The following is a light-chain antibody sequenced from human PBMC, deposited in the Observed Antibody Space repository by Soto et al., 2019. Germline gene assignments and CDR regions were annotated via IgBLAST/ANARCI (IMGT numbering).Light chain of an antibody. CDR1: PSVGPN. Sequence: TQSPATLSVSLGEEVSLSCRASPSVGPNLAWYQQRPGQAPRLLIHWGSTRANGVPARFRGSGRGTDFTLTISNLQSEDLAVYYCQQYENWPPYSFGQGTRLEIK. V-gene: IGKV3-15*01. CDR3: QQYENWPPYS. J-gene: IGKJ2*03. CDR2: WGS.